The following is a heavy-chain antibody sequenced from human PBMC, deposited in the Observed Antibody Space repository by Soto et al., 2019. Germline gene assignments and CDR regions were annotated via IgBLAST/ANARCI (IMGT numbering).Heavy chain of an antibody. J-gene: IGHJ4*02. CDR2: LSYEGSEE. CDR3: ALTRRSSLLEVAGPGFEY. D-gene: IGHD6-19*01. CDR1: GFNFGVFG. Sequence: GGSLRLSCAASGFNFGVFGMHWVRQAPGKGLEWLSVLSYEGSEEYYADPVRGRFTISRDNPKNTLFLQMDSLRVDDTGVYYCALTRRSSLLEVAGPGFEYWGQGTLVTVSS. V-gene: IGHV3-30*03.